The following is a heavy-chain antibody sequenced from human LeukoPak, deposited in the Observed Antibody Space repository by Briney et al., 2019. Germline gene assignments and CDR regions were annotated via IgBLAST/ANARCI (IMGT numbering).Heavy chain of an antibody. J-gene: IGHJ4*02. D-gene: IGHD3-10*01. CDR3: ARYSYGSIDY. V-gene: IGHV4-38-2*02. Sequence: PSETLSLTCTVSGDSITSEYFWGWLRQTPGKGLEWFGSMFHSGRAYYSPSLRSRVTISVDTSKNQFSLKLSSVTAADTAVYYCARYSYGSIDYWGQGTLVTVSS. CDR1: GDSITSEYF. CDR2: MFHSGRA.